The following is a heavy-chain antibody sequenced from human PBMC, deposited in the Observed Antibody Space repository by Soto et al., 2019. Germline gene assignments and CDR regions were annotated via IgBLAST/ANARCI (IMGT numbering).Heavy chain of an antibody. CDR2: MWHDGKNK. J-gene: IGHJ4*02. CDR3: ARDPGSDSHIDY. D-gene: IGHD1-26*01. CDR1: GFTFSSYG. V-gene: IGHV3-33*01. Sequence: GGSLRLSCAASGFTFSSYGMHWVRQAPGKGLEWVAVMWHDGKNKYYADSVRDRFTISRDNSKNTLDLQMNSLRGDDTAVYYCARDPGSDSHIDYWGLGTLVTVSS.